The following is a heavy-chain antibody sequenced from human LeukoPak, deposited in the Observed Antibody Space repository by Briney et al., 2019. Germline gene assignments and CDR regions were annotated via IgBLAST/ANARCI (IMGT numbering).Heavy chain of an antibody. V-gene: IGHV3-11*04. CDR3: ARYYYDSSGYYYSDY. CDR2: ISSSGSTI. Sequence: PGGSLRLSCAASGFTFSDYYMSWIRQAPGKGLEWVSYISSSGSTIYYADSLKGRFTISRDNAKNSLSLQMSSLRAEDTAVYYCARYYYDSSGYYYSDYWGQGTLVTVSS. CDR1: GFTFSDYY. J-gene: IGHJ4*02. D-gene: IGHD3-22*01.